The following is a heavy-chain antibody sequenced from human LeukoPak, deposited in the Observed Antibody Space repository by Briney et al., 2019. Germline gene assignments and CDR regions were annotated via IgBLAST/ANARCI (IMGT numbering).Heavy chain of an antibody. CDR1: GFTFSTYE. CDR3: VSAHGALLDY. D-gene: IGHD2-15*01. V-gene: IGHV3-48*03. CDR2: ISGSGTSI. Sequence: PGGSLRLSCAASGFTFSTYEMNWVRQVPGKGLEWVSYISGSGTSIYYADSVKGRFAISRDNTKNSMYLQMNSLRAEDTAVYYCVSAHGALLDYWGQATLVTVSS. J-gene: IGHJ4*02.